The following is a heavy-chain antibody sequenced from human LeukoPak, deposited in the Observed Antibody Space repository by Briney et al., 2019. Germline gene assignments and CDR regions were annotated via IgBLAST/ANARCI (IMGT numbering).Heavy chain of an antibody. CDR1: GDSITSGHFW. J-gene: IGHJ4*02. CDR3: ARQLGVGVWALDS. Sequence: LETLSLTCTVSGDSITSGHFWWGWIRQPPGKGLEWLGIVFHKGNTHFHSSFKSRVSVSADTSKNQISLRLSAVTAEDTAVYYCARQLGVGVWALDSWGQGILVTVSS. CDR2: VFHKGNT. V-gene: IGHV4-39*01. D-gene: IGHD3-3*01.